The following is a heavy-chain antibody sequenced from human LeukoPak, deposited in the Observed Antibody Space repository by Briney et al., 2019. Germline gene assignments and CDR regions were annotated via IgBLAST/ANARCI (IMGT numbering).Heavy chain of an antibody. Sequence: SETLSLICAVSGYSISSGYYWGWIRQPPGKGLEWIGSIYHSGSTYYNPSLKSRVTISVDTSKNQFSLKLSSVTAADTAVYYCARGLTYYDFWSGHHPGSYYMDVWGKGTTVTVSS. J-gene: IGHJ6*03. CDR1: GYSISSGYY. D-gene: IGHD3-3*01. CDR2: IYHSGST. CDR3: ARGLTYYDFWSGHHPGSYYMDV. V-gene: IGHV4-38-2*01.